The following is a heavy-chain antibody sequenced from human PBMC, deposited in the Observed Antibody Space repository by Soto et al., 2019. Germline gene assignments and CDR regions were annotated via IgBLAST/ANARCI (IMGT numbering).Heavy chain of an antibody. CDR3: ARGHYYYAMDV. CDR2: ISHGGSP. J-gene: IGHJ6*02. CDR1: GGSVSSGVFS. V-gene: IGHV4-30-2*01. Sequence: SETLSLTCAVSGGSVSSGVFSWNWIRQPPGQGLEWIGYISHGGSPHYTPSLRSRVSISVDRSTNVISLNLTSMTPADTAVYFCARGHYYYAMDVWGQGTTVTSP.